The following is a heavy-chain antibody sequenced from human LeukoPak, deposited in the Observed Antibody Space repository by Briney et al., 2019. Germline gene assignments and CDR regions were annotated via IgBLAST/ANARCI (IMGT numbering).Heavy chain of an antibody. CDR2: ISGSGGNT. J-gene: IGHJ4*02. D-gene: IGHD6-13*01. Sequence: GGSLRLSCAGSGFTFSTFAMSWVRQAPGKGLEWVSTISGSGGNTYHVDSVKGRFTISRDNSKNTLYLEMNSLRAEGTAVYYCANHQSSSWLPDYWGQGTLVTVSS. CDR3: ANHQSSSWLPDY. CDR1: GFTFSTFA. V-gene: IGHV3-23*01.